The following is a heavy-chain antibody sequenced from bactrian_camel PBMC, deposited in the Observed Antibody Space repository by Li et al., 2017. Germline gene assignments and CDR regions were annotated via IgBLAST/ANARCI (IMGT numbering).Heavy chain of an antibody. CDR2: ISTDGSTT. D-gene: IGHD7*01. CDR1: EFSFSSVY. CDR3: AAEPDATYCPLTHGTFRH. V-gene: IGHV3-2*01. J-gene: IGHJ4*01. Sequence: HVQLVESGGGLVQPGGSLTLSCAVAEFSFSSVYMSWVRQTPGKVLEWVSSISTDGSTTSYADSVKGRFTISRDNAKNTVYLQMNSLKSGDSAMYYCAAEPDATYCPLTHGTFRHWGQGTQVTVS.